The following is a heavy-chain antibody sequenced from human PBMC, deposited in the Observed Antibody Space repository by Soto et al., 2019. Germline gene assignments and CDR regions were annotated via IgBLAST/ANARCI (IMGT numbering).Heavy chain of an antibody. Sequence: PGGSLILSCAASGFTVSSNYMSWVRQAPGKGLEWVSVIYSGGSTYYADSVKGRFTISRDNSKNTLYLQMNSLRAEDTAVYYCASNPAVADRYIVYWGQGTLVTVSS. V-gene: IGHV3-66*01. CDR3: ASNPAVADRYIVY. J-gene: IGHJ4*02. CDR1: GFTVSSNY. CDR2: IYSGGST. D-gene: IGHD6-19*01.